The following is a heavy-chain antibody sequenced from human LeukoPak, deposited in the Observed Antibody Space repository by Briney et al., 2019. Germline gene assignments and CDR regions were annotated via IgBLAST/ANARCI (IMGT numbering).Heavy chain of an antibody. J-gene: IGHJ4*02. CDR2: INPNSGGT. Sequence: ASVKVSCKASGYTFTGYYMHWARQAPGQGLEWMGRINPNSGGTNYAQKFQGRVTMTRDTSISTAYMELSRLRSDDTAVYYCARDFVLGPPTVTTGAWGQGTLVTVSS. CDR3: ARDFVLGPPTVTTGA. D-gene: IGHD4-17*01. V-gene: IGHV1-2*06. CDR1: GYTFTGYY.